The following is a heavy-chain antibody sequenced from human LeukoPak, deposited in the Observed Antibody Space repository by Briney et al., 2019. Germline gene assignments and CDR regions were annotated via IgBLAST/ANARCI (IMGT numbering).Heavy chain of an antibody. CDR2: INWNGGST. J-gene: IGHJ6*02. V-gene: IGHV3-20*01. CDR1: GFTFDDYG. Sequence: PGGSLRLSCAASGFTFDDYGMSWVRQAPGKGLEWVSGINWNGGSTGYADSVKGRLTISRDNAKNSLYLQMNSLRAEDTALYHCARDPRIAVAGRYYYYGMDVWGQGTTVTVSS. CDR3: ARDPRIAVAGRYYYYGMDV. D-gene: IGHD6-19*01.